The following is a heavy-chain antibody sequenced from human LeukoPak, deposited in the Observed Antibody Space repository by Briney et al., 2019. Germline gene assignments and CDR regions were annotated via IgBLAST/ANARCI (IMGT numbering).Heavy chain of an antibody. J-gene: IGHJ6*02. D-gene: IGHD2-2*01. CDR2: ISYDGSNK. V-gene: IGHV3-30*04. CDR1: GFTFSSYA. Sequence: GGSLRLSCAASGFTFSSYAMHWVRQAPGKGLEWVAVISYDGSNKYYADSVKGRFTISRDNSKNTLYPQMNSLRAEDTAVYYCAREPMPYYYGMDVWGQGTTVTVSS. CDR3: AREPMPYYYGMDV.